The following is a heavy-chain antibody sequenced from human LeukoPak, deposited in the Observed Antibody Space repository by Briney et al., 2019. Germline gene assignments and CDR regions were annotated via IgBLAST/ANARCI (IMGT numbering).Heavy chain of an antibody. CDR2: ISGSGGST. CDR1: GFTFTSYA. CDR3: AKDPQRGSPYYFDY. Sequence: PGGSLRLSCAASGFTFTSYAMSWVRQAPGKGLEWVSSISGSGGSTFYVDSVKGRFTIPRDNTKNTLYLQMNSLRAEDTALYYCAKDPQRGSPYYFDYWGQGTLVTVSS. J-gene: IGHJ4*02. D-gene: IGHD1-26*01. V-gene: IGHV3-23*01.